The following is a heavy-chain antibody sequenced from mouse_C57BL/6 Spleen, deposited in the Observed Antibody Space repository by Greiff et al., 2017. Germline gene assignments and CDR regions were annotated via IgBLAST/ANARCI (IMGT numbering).Heavy chain of an antibody. J-gene: IGHJ3*01. Sequence: EVQLVESGEGLVKPGGSLKLSCAASGFTFSSYAMSWVRQTPEKRLAWVAYISSGGDYIYYADTVKGRFTISRDNARNTLYLQMSSLKSEDTAMYYCTRVGIYDGSYGFAYWGQGTLVTVSA. V-gene: IGHV5-9-1*02. CDR2: ISSGGDYI. CDR3: TRVGIYDGSYGFAY. CDR1: GFTFSSYA. D-gene: IGHD2-3*01.